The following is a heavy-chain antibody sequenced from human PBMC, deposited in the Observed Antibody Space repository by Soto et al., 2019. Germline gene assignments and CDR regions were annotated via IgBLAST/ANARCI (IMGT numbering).Heavy chain of an antibody. J-gene: IGHJ6*02. D-gene: IGHD3-10*01. CDR2: IYYSGST. V-gene: IGHV4-31*03. CDR1: GGSISGGGYY. CDR3: ARRGRRITMVRGQVLGMDV. Sequence: SETLSLTCTVSGGSISGGGYYWSWIRQHPGKGLEWIGYIYYSGSTNYNPSLKSRVTISVDTSKNQFSLKLSSVTAADTAVYYCARRGRRITMVRGQVLGMDVWGQGTTVTVSS.